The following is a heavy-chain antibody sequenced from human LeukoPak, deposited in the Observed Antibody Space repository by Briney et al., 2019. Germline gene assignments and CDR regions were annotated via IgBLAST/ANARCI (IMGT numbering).Heavy chain of an antibody. D-gene: IGHD3-10*01. CDR2: ISYGGSNK. Sequence: GRSLRLSCAASGFTFSSYAMHWVRQAPGKGLEWVAVISYGGSNKYYADSVKGRFTISRDNSKNTLYLQMNSLRAEDTAVYYCARPYYYGSGSYLSPGIDYWGQGTLVTVSS. V-gene: IGHV3-30-3*01. CDR3: ARPYYYGSGSYLSPGIDY. J-gene: IGHJ4*02. CDR1: GFTFSSYA.